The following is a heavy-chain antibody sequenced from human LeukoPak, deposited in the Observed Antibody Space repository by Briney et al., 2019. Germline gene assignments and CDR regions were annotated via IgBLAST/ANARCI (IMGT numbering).Heavy chain of an antibody. CDR3: ARDISLQWLVPSDY. Sequence: RRASVKVSCKASGYTFTSYGISWVRQAPGQGLEWMGWISAYNGNTNYAQKLQGRVTMTTDTSTSTAYMELRSLRSDDTAVYYCARDISLQWLVPSDYWGQGTLVTVSS. CDR1: GYTFTSYG. CDR2: ISAYNGNT. V-gene: IGHV1-18*01. D-gene: IGHD6-19*01. J-gene: IGHJ4*02.